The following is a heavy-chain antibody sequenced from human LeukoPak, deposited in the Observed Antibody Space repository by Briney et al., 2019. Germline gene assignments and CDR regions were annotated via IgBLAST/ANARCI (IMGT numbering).Heavy chain of an antibody. CDR2: ISYDGSNK. J-gene: IGHJ4*02. CDR1: GFTFSNYA. CDR3: ARMAVMDTAMDPNSDPFDY. D-gene: IGHD5-18*01. Sequence: GGSVKLSCEASGFTFSNYAMHWVRQAPGKGLEWMAVISYDGSNKYYADSVKGRFTISRDNSKNTLYLQMNSLRSEDTAVYYCARMAVMDTAMDPNSDPFDYWGQGTLVTVSS. V-gene: IGHV3-30*01.